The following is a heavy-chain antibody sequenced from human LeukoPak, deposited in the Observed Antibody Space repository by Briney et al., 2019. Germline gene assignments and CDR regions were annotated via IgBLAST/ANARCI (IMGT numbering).Heavy chain of an antibody. J-gene: IGHJ5*02. Sequence: PSQTLSLTCTVSGGSISSGDYYWSWSRQPPGKGLEWIGYIYYSGSTDYNPSLKSRLTISIDASKNRFSLKLSSVTAADTAVYYCARDRATSGSWFDPWGQGTLVTVSA. D-gene: IGHD5-24*01. CDR2: IYYSGST. CDR1: GGSISSGDYY. CDR3: ARDRATSGSWFDP. V-gene: IGHV4-30-4*01.